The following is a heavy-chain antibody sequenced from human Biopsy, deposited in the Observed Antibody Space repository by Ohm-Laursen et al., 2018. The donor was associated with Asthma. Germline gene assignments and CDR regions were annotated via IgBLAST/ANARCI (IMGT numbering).Heavy chain of an antibody. CDR3: TRREYSDSRISPLDL. V-gene: IGHV3-23*01. CDR2: ISGSGGST. Sequence: SLRLSCAAFGFTFSSYAMSWVRQAPGKGLEWVSAISGSGGSTYYADSVKGRFTISRDNSKNTLYLQMNSLRAEDTAVYYCTRREYSDSRISPLDLWGHGTMVTVSS. D-gene: IGHD3-22*01. CDR1: GFTFSSYA. J-gene: IGHJ3*01.